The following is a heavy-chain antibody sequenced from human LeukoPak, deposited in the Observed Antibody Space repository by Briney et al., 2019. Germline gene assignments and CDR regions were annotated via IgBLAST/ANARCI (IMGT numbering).Heavy chain of an antibody. CDR2: IKQDGSEK. V-gene: IGHV3-7*01. D-gene: IGHD6-19*01. Sequence: GGSLRLSCAASGFTFGSYWMSWVRQAPGKGLEWVANIKQDGSEKYYVDSVKGRFTISRDNAKNSLYLQMNSLRAEDTAVYYCARDLRGIAVAGTPQYWGQGTLVTVSS. CDR1: GFTFGSYW. CDR3: ARDLRGIAVAGTPQY. J-gene: IGHJ4*02.